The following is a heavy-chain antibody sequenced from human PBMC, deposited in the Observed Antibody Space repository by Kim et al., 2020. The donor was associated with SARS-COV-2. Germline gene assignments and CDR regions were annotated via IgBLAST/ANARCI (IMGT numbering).Heavy chain of an antibody. CDR3: ARSESTAMVGGWFDP. Sequence: SETLSLTCAVSGGSISSSNWWSWVRQPPGKGLEWIGEIYHSGSTNYNPSLKSRVTISVDKSKNQFSLKLSSVTAADTAVYYCARSESTAMVGGWFDPWGQGTLVTVSS. V-gene: IGHV4-4*02. CDR2: IYHSGST. D-gene: IGHD5-18*01. J-gene: IGHJ5*02. CDR1: GGSISSSNW.